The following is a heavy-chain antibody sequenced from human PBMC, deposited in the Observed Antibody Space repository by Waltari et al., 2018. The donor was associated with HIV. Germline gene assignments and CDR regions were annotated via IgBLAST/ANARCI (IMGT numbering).Heavy chain of an antibody. CDR1: GDSISSAFY. Sequence: QVQVQESGPGLVQPSETLSLTCTVSGDSISSAFYWGWIRQPPGKGLEWIGSIYHTGNPYYNPSLKSRVTISVDTSKNQFFLRLFSVTAADTAMYYCARSITMIEGVPNWFDPWGQGTLVTVSS. CDR3: ARSITMIEGVPNWFDP. V-gene: IGHV4-38-2*02. D-gene: IGHD3-22*01. CDR2: IYHTGNP. J-gene: IGHJ5*02.